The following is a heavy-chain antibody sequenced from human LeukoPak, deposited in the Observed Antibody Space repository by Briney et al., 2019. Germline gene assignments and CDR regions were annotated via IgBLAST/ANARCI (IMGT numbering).Heavy chain of an antibody. CDR2: ISSGSSYM. D-gene: IGHD6-6*01. CDR1: GFTFSSYS. CDR3: ARVSSSSFLGY. J-gene: IGHJ4*02. V-gene: IGHV3-21*01. Sequence: GGSLRLSCAASGFTFSSYSMNWVRQAPGKGLEWVSSISSGSSYMYYADSVKGRFTISRDNAKNSLYLQMNSPRAEDTAVYYCARVSSSSFLGYWGQGTLVTVSS.